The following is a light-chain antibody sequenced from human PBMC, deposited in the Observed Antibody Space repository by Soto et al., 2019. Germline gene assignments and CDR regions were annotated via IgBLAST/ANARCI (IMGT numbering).Light chain of an antibody. Sequence: DIQMTQSPSSLFASVGDRVTITFQATQDINIYLNWYQQKPGKSPNLLIYDASNLEIGVPSRFRGSGSGTHFTFNISSLQTEDIGTYYCQQYDILPITFGRGTRLEIK. J-gene: IGKJ5*01. CDR2: DAS. V-gene: IGKV1-33*01. CDR3: QQYDILPIT. CDR1: QDINIY.